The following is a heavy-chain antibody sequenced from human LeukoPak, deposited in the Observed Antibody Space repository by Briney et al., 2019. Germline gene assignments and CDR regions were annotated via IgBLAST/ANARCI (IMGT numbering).Heavy chain of an antibody. CDR1: GFSFSRYA. J-gene: IGHJ4*02. D-gene: IGHD3-10*01. CDR3: TGNYYGSGSYADFDY. V-gene: IGHV3-23*01. Sequence: GGSLRLSCAASGFSFSRYAMSWVRQAPGKGLEWVSVVSGRGGTTFYADSVKGRFIISRDNSQNTLDLQMNSLRAEDTAVYYCTGNYYGSGSYADFDYWGQGTLVTVSS. CDR2: VSGRGGTT.